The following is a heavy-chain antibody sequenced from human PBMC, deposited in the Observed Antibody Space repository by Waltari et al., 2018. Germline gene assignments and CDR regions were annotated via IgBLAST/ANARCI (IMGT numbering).Heavy chain of an antibody. V-gene: IGHV1-2*06. D-gene: IGHD3-3*01. CDR2: INPNSGGT. CDR3: ARGGPAIFGVLITKRFDY. CDR1: GYTFTAYY. J-gene: IGHJ4*02. Sequence: QVQLVQSGAEVKKPGASVTVSCTASGYTFTAYYMHWVRQATGQGLEWMGRINPNSGGTNYTQKFQGRVTMTRDTSISTAYMELSRLRSDDTAVYYCARGGPAIFGVLITKRFDYWGQGTLVTVSS.